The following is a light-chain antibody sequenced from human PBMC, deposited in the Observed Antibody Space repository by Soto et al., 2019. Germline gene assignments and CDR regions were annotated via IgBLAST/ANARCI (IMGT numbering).Light chain of an antibody. CDR1: QSIYSK. J-gene: IGKJ1*01. CDR2: DAS. CDR3: HQYGSSPWT. Sequence: EILLTQSPATLSLSPGEGATLSCRASQSIYSKLAWYQQRRGQTPRLLIYDASSRATGIPARFSGSGFGTEFTLTISSLQSEDFAVYYCHQYGSSPWTFGQGTKVEIK. V-gene: IGKV3-15*01.